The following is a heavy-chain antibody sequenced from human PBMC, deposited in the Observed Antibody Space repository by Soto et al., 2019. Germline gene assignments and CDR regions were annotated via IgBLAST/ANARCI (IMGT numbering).Heavy chain of an antibody. V-gene: IGHV2-5*02. CDR2: IYWDDDK. J-gene: IGHJ3*02. CDR3: AHRHHNWNAFDI. D-gene: IGHD1-20*01. CDR1: GLSLSTSGVG. Sequence: QITLKESGPPLVKPTQTLTLTCTFSGLSLSTSGVGVGWIRQPPGKALEWLALIYWDDDKRYSPSLKSRLTITKDTSKNQVVLTMTNMDPVDTATYYCAHRHHNWNAFDIWGQGTMVTVSS.